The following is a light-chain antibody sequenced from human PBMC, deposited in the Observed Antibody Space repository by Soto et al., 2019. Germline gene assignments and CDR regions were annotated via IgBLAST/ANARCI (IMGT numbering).Light chain of an antibody. CDR2: AAS. Sequence: IQLTPPPSNLYASVGDRVTITCRASQSIGDSLAWYQQKPGKAPKLLIYAASSLQSGVPSRFSGSGSGTDFTLTISSLQPEDFAPYYCQQCDSTPIPFGQGTRLEIK. CDR1: QSIGDS. J-gene: IGKJ5*01. CDR3: QQCDSTPIP. V-gene: IGKV1-39*01.